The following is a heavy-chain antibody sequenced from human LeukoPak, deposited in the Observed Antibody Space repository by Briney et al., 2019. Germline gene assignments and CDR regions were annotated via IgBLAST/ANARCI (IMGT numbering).Heavy chain of an antibody. J-gene: IGHJ2*01. CDR2: ISRHGSTK. V-gene: IGHV3-30*18. CDR1: GFDFSDHG. D-gene: IGHD6-19*01. CDR3: AKEYSSGWSYWYFDL. Sequence: GGSLRLSCAASGFDFSDHGMHWVRQAPGKGLEWVAVISRHGSTKIYAASVKGRFTISRDNSKNTMYLQMDSLRPEDTAVYFCAKEYSSGWSYWYFDLWGRGTLVTVSS.